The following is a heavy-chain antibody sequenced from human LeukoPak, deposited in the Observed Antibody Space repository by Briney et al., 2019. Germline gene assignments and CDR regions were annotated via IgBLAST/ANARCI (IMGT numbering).Heavy chain of an antibody. CDR2: IIPIFGTA. D-gene: IGHD2-2*01. V-gene: IGHV1-69*13. CDR3: ARDWGYIVVVPAASVEAFDI. J-gene: IGHJ3*02. CDR1: GGTFSSYA. Sequence: SVKVSCKASGGTFSSYAISWVRQAPEQGLEWMGGIIPIFGTANYAQKFQGRVTITADESTSTAYMELSSLRSEDTAVYYCARDWGYIVVVPAASVEAFDIWGQGTMVTVSS.